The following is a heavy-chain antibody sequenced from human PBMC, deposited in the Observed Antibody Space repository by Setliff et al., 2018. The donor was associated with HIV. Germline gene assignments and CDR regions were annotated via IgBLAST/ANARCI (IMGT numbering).Heavy chain of an antibody. J-gene: IGHJ4*01. CDR3: AIVRRIINFGGLVGLVQSLYYFHC. CDR1: GYTLTEVS. CDR2: LDPEDGKT. V-gene: IGHV1-24*01. Sequence: ASVKVSCKVSGYTLTEVSMHWVRQAPGEGLEWMGGLDPEDGKTIYAQKFQGRVSMTEDSSTDTASMELRGLRFDDTAVYYCAIVRRIINFGGLVGLVQSLYYFHCWGHGTLVTVSS. D-gene: IGHD3-10*02.